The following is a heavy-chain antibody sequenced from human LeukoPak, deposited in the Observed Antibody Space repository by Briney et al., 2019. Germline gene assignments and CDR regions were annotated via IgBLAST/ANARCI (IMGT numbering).Heavy chain of an antibody. J-gene: IGHJ4*01. CDR2: AHYNGIT. D-gene: IGHD6-19*01. CDR3: ARGGWYVDY. Sequence: SETLSLTCTVSGASISSYYWSWIRQPPGKGLEWIGYAHYNGITNYNASLKSRVTMAVDTSKAQFSLKLSSVTAADTAVYFCARGGWYVDYWGHGTLVTVSS. V-gene: IGHV4-59*01. CDR1: GASISSYY.